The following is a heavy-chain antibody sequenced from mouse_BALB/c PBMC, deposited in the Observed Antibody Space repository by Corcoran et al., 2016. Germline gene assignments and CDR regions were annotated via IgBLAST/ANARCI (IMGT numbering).Heavy chain of an antibody. Sequence: EVQLQQSGAELVKPGASVKLSCTASGFNIKDTYMHWVKQRPEQGLEWIGRLDPANGNTKYDPKFQGKATITADTSSNTAYLQISSLTSEDTAVYYCARSNWFDYWGQGTTLTVSS. D-gene: IGHD4-1*01. J-gene: IGHJ2*01. CDR2: LDPANGNT. CDR3: ARSNWFDY. V-gene: IGHV14-3*02. CDR1: GFNIKDTY.